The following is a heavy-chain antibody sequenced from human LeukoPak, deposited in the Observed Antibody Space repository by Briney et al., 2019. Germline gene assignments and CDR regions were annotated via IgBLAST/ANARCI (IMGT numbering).Heavy chain of an antibody. CDR2: IYYSGST. Sequence: PSETLSLTCTVSGGSISSYYWSWIRQPPGKGLEWIGYIYYSGSTNYNPSLKSRVTISVDTSKNQFSLKLSSVTAEDTAVYYCARMYYYDSSGYYHHFDYWGQGTLVTVSS. V-gene: IGHV4-59*01. CDR3: ARMYYYDSSGYYHHFDY. J-gene: IGHJ4*02. CDR1: GGSISSYY. D-gene: IGHD3-22*01.